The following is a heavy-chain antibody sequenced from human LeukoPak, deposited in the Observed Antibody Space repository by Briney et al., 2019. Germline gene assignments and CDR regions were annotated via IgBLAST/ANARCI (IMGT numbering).Heavy chain of an antibody. V-gene: IGHV3-21*01. CDR1: GFTFSGYS. CDR3: ARGREGYSYVYEC. CDR2: ISSSSIYI. J-gene: IGHJ4*02. D-gene: IGHD5-18*01. Sequence: GGSLRLSCAASGFTFSGYSMNWVRQAPGKGLEWVSSISSSSIYIYYADSVKGRFTISRDNAKNSLYLQMNSLRAEDTAVYYCARGREGYSYVYECWGQGTLVTVSS.